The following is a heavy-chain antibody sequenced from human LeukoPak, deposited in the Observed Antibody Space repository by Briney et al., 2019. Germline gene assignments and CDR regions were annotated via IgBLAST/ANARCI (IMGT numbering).Heavy chain of an antibody. Sequence: GGSLRLSCAASRFTFTKYWMTWVRQDPGKGLERVANINQDGSERFYVDSVKGRFTISRDNAKNSLYLQMNSLGAEDTAVYYCARGLYCRSTSCYLDTWGQGTLVTVSS. CDR3: ARGLYCRSTSCYLDT. D-gene: IGHD2-2*01. CDR1: RFTFTKYW. CDR2: INQDGSER. J-gene: IGHJ4*02. V-gene: IGHV3-7*01.